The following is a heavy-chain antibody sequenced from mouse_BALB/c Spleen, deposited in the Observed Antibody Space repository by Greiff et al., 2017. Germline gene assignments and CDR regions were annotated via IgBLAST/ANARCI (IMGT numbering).Heavy chain of an antibody. V-gene: IGHV5-17*02. CDR1: GFTFSSFG. J-gene: IGHJ4*01. CDR2: ISSGSSTI. Sequence: EVMLVESGGGLVQPGGSRKLSCAASGFTFSSFGMHWVRQAPDKGLEWVAYISSGSSTIYYADTVKGRFTISRDNPKNTLFLQMTSLRSEDTAMYYCARDYGYAMDYWGQGTSVTVSS. D-gene: IGHD1-1*01. CDR3: ARDYGYAMDY.